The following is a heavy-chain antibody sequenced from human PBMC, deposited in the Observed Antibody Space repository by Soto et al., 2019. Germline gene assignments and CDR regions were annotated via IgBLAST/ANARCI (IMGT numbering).Heavy chain of an antibody. V-gene: IGHV4-39*01. J-gene: IGHJ5*02. Sequence: SETLSLTCTVSGGSISDSSYFWDWIRQPPGKGLEWIGSIYQSGSTNYNPSLKSRVTLSLDTSKNQFSLKLSSVTAADTAVYYCASQKKGGSWFDPWGQGTLVTVS. CDR2: IYQSGST. D-gene: IGHD3-16*01. CDR3: ASQKKGGSWFDP. CDR1: GGSISDSSYF.